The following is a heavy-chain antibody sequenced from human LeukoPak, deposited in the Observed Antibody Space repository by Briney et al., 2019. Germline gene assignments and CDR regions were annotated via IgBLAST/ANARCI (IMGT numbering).Heavy chain of an antibody. Sequence: PGASLRLFCAASGFTFSGYAMSWVRQTPGKGLEWVSGISASGGSTYYADSVKGRFTISRDNSKNTLYLQMNSLRAEGTAVYYCAKDHTYSGSPRAFDYWGQGTLVTVSS. J-gene: IGHJ4*02. D-gene: IGHD1-26*01. CDR1: GFTFSGYA. V-gene: IGHV3-23*01. CDR2: ISASGGST. CDR3: AKDHTYSGSPRAFDY.